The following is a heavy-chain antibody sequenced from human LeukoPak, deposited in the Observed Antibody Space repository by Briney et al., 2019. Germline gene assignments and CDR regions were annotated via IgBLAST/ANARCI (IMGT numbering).Heavy chain of an antibody. V-gene: IGHV3-33*01. CDR2: IWYDGSNK. CDR1: GYTFSSYG. J-gene: IGHJ4*02. CDR3: ARSAYDFWSGYRAPYYFDY. D-gene: IGHD3-3*01. Sequence: PGGSLRLSCAASGYTFSSYGMHWVRQAPGKGLEWVAVIWYDGSNKYYADSVKGRFTISRDNSKSTLYLQMNSLRAEDTAVYYCARSAYDFWSGYRAPYYFDYWGQGTLVTVSS.